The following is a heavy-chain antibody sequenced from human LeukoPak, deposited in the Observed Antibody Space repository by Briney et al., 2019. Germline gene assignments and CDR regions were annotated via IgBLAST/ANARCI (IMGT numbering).Heavy chain of an antibody. Sequence: PGGSLRLSCAASGFTFRSYGMHWDRQAPGKGLEWVASINPDGNKKYSADSVKGRFTISRDNAENSLYLQMNSLRVEDTAFYYCARDLAYSRLDYWGQGMLVTVSS. V-gene: IGHV3-7*01. D-gene: IGHD5-18*01. CDR1: GFTFRSYG. J-gene: IGHJ4*02. CDR2: INPDGNKK. CDR3: ARDLAYSRLDY.